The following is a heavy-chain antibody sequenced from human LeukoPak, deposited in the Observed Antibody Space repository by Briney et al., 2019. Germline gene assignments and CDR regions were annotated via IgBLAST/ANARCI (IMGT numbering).Heavy chain of an antibody. V-gene: IGHV1-69*04. Sequence: SVKVSCKASGGTLSSSAISWVRQAPGQGLEWMGRIMPIFGIANYAQKFQGRVTITADKSTSTAYMVLSSLRSEDTAVYYCARAEYYYDSSGYYPIDYWGQGTLVTVSS. CDR1: GGTLSSSA. CDR3: ARAEYYYDSSGYYPIDY. D-gene: IGHD3-22*01. J-gene: IGHJ4*02. CDR2: IMPIFGIA.